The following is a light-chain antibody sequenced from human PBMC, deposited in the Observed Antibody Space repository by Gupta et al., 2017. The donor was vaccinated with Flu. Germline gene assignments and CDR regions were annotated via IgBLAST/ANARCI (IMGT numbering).Light chain of an antibody. V-gene: IGLV2-18*02. Sequence: QSALTQPPSVSGSPGPSVTISCTGTSSDIGTYNRVSWYHPPPGTAPKLMIYEVSNRPSGVPDRFSASKAGNTASLTISGRQGEDEADYYCSSYTSSYTYVFGTGTKVTVL. CDR2: EVS. CDR3: SSYTSSYTYV. CDR1: SSDIGTYNR. J-gene: IGLJ1*01.